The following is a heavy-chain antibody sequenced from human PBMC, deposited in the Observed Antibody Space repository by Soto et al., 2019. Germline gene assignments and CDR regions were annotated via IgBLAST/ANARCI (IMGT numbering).Heavy chain of an antibody. D-gene: IGHD3-10*01. J-gene: IGHJ4*02. CDR3: AIAIWVVRGVIVLRYFDY. CDR2: IYYSGST. V-gene: IGHV4-31*03. Sequence: SETLSLTCTVSGGSISSGGYYWSWIRQHPGKGLEWIGYIYYSGSTYYNPSLKSRVTISVDTSKNQFSLKLSSVTAADTAVYYCAIAIWVVRGVIVLRYFDYWGQGTLVTDSS. CDR1: GGSISSGGYY.